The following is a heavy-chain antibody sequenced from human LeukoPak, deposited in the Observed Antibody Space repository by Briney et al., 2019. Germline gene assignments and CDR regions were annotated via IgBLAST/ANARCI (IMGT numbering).Heavy chain of an antibody. CDR1: GFTVSSNY. CDR3: ARERRSAMSREGWFDS. CDR2: IYSGGST. V-gene: IGHV3-66*01. D-gene: IGHD2-2*01. Sequence: GRSLRLSCAASGFTVSSNYMSWVRQAPGKGLEWVSVIYSGGSTYYADSVKGRFTISRDNSKNTLYLQMNSLRAEDTAVYYCARERRSAMSREGWFDSWGQGTLVTVSS. J-gene: IGHJ5*01.